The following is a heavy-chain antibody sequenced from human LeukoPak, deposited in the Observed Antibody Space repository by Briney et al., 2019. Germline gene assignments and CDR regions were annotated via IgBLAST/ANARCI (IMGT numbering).Heavy chain of an antibody. V-gene: IGHV3-30-3*01. D-gene: IGHD4-17*01. CDR3: ARPLHTVTWGCMDV. Sequence: GGSLRLSCAASGFTFSSYTMHWVRQAPGKGLEWVAVISYDGSNKYYADSVKGRFTISRDNSKNTLYLQMNSLRAEDTAVYYCARPLHTVTWGCMDVWGQGTTVTVSS. CDR1: GFTFSSYT. CDR2: ISYDGSNK. J-gene: IGHJ6*02.